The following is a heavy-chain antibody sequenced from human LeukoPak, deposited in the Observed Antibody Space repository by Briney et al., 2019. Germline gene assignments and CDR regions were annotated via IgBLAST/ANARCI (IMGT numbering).Heavy chain of an antibody. CDR2: TYYSGST. CDR3: ARHPYYYGSGSYLGAFDI. D-gene: IGHD3-10*01. CDR1: GGSISSSSYY. Sequence: PSETLSLTCTVSGGSISSSSYYWGWIRQPPGKGLEWIGSTYYSGSTYYNPSLKSRVTISVDTSKNQFSLKLSSVTAADTAAYYCARHPYYYGSGSYLGAFDIWGQGTMVTVSS. J-gene: IGHJ3*02. V-gene: IGHV4-39*01.